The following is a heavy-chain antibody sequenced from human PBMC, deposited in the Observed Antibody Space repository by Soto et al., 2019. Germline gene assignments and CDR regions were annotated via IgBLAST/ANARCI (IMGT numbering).Heavy chain of an antibody. Sequence: CKASGYTNTRNDMHWVRQAPGQELEWMGIINPSGGSTSYAQKFQGRVTMTRDTSTSTVYMELSSLRSEDTALYYSARGGGITIFVVVKVMWFVPW. CDR3: ARGGGITIFVVVKVMWFVP. D-gene: IGHD3-3*01. J-gene: IGHJ5*02. CDR1: GYTNTRND. CDR2: INPSGGST. V-gene: IGHV1-46*01.